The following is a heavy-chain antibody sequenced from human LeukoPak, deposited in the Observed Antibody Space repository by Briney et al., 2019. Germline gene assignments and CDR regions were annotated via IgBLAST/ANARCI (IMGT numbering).Heavy chain of an antibody. D-gene: IGHD3-22*01. CDR3: AKEVHYYDSSDYFPLGY. CDR2: INPNSGGT. CDR1: GYTFTGYY. V-gene: IGHV1-2*02. J-gene: IGHJ4*02. Sequence: PQASVKVSCKASGYTFTGYYMHWVRQAPGQGLEWMGWINPNSGGTNYAQKFQGRVTMTRDTSISTAYMELSRLTSDDTAVYYCAKEVHYYDSSDYFPLGYWGQGTLITVSS.